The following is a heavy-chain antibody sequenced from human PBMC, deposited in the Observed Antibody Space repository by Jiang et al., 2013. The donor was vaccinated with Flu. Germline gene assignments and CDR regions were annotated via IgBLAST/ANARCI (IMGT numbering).Heavy chain of an antibody. CDR1: GFTFSSYS. V-gene: IGHV3-48*02. D-gene: IGHD4-11*01. J-gene: IGHJ4*02. CDR2: ISSSSSTI. CDR3: ARPPDTTVTSPIDY. Sequence: VQLVESGGGLVQPGGSLRLPCAASGFTFSSYSMNWVRQAPGKGLEWVSYISSSSSTIYYADSVKGRFTISRDNAKNSLYLQMNSLRDEDTAVYYCARPPDTTVTSPIDYWGQGTLVTVSS.